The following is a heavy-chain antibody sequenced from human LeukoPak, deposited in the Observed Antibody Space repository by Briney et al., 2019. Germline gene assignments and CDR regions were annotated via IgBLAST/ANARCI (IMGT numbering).Heavy chain of an antibody. Sequence: GGSLRLSCAASGFTFDDYAMHWVRQAPGKGLEWVSGISWNSGSIGYADSVKGRFTISRDNAKNSLYLQMNSLRPEDTAVYYCAKVLGEYSIRSKPLDTWGQGTLVTVST. CDR2: ISWNSGSI. V-gene: IGHV3-9*01. J-gene: IGHJ5*02. D-gene: IGHD6-13*01. CDR1: GFTFDDYA. CDR3: AKVLGEYSIRSKPLDT.